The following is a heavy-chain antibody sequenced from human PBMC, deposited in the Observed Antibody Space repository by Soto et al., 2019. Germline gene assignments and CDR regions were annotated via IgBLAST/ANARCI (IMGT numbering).Heavy chain of an antibody. CDR2: IKQDGSEK. CDR1: GFTFSSYW. Sequence: GGSLRLSCAASGFTFSSYWMSWVRQAPGKGLEWVANIKQDGSEKYYVDSVKGRFTISRDNAKNSLYLQMNSLRAEDTAVYYCARPGLDGYCTNGVCYFDYWGQGTLVTVSS. V-gene: IGHV3-7*05. J-gene: IGHJ4*02. D-gene: IGHD2-8*01. CDR3: ARPGLDGYCTNGVCYFDY.